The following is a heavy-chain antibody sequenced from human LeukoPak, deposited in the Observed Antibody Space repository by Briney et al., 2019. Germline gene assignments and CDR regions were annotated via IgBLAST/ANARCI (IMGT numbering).Heavy chain of an antibody. D-gene: IGHD7-27*01. Sequence: ASVKVSCKASGYTFTSYYMHWVRQAPRQGLEWMGIINPSGGSTSYAQKFQGRVTMTRDTSTSTVYMELSSLRSEDTAVYYCATTSTGGYFYYYYMDVWGKGTTVTVSS. CDR3: ATTSTGGYFYYYYMDV. J-gene: IGHJ6*03. V-gene: IGHV1-46*01. CDR2: INPSGGST. CDR1: GYTFTSYY.